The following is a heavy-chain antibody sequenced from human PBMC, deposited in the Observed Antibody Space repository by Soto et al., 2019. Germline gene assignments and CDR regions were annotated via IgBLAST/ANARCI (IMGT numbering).Heavy chain of an antibody. CDR1: GGSFSGYY. D-gene: IGHD3-16*01. CDR3: ARSGSRLHLGEFDY. CDR2: INHSGST. Sequence: SETLSLTCAVYGGSFSGYYWSWIRQPPGKGLEWIGEINHSGSTNYNPSLKSRVTISVDTSKNQFSLKLSSVTAADTAVYYCARSGSRLHLGEFDYWGQGTLVTVSS. J-gene: IGHJ4*02. V-gene: IGHV4-34*01.